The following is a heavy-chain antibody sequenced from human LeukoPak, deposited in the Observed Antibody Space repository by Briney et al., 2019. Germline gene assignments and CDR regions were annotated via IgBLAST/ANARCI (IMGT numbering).Heavy chain of an antibody. Sequence: PGGSLRLSCAASGFSFNQYAMSWVRQAPGKGLEWVSAISGSGGSTYYADSVKGRFTISRDNSKNTLYLQMNSLRAEDTAVYYCASPDYPQVDAFDIWGQGTMVTVSS. CDR1: GFSFNQYA. V-gene: IGHV3-23*01. CDR2: ISGSGGST. CDR3: ASPDYPQVDAFDI. J-gene: IGHJ3*02. D-gene: IGHD4-11*01.